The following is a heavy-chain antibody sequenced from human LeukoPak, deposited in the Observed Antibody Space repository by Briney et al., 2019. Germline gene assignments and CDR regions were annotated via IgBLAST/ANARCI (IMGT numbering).Heavy chain of an antibody. CDR1: GCTFSSYA. D-gene: IGHD5-12*01. J-gene: IGHJ1*01. Sequence: SVKVSCKASGCTFSSYAISWVRQAPAQGLEWMGGIIPIFGTANYAQKFQGRVTITADESTSTAYMELSSLRSEDTAVYYCATPGKIVATTGAEYFQHWGQGTLVTVSS. V-gene: IGHV1-69*13. CDR3: ATPGKIVATTGAEYFQH. CDR2: IIPIFGTA.